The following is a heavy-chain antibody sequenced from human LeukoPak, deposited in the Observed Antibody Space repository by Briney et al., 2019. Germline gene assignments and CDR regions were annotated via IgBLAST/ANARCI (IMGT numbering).Heavy chain of an antibody. Sequence: GRSLRLSCAASGFTFSSYGMHWVRQAPGKGLEWVALIWYDGSSKHYADSVRGRFTISRDNSKNTLYLQMNSLRAEDTAVYYCARDRSWGSQCYFDYWGQGTLVTVSS. D-gene: IGHD7-27*01. V-gene: IGHV3-33*01. J-gene: IGHJ4*02. CDR3: ARDRSWGSQCYFDY. CDR2: IWYDGSSK. CDR1: GFTFSSYG.